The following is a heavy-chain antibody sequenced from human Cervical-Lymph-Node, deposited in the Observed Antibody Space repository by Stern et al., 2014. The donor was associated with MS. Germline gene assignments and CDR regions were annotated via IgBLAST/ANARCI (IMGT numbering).Heavy chain of an antibody. CDR3: ARPYYDFWSGYPDNAFDI. CDR1: GFSFSTYA. Sequence: QVHLVESGGGVVQPGRSLRLSCAASGFSFSTYAMHWVRQAPGKGLEWVAVISYDGSNSADSVKGRFTISRDNSKNTLYLQMNSLRAEDTAMYYCARPYYDFWSGYPDNAFDIWGQGTMVTVSS. V-gene: IGHV3-30*03. CDR2: ISYDGS. J-gene: IGHJ3*02. D-gene: IGHD3-3*01.